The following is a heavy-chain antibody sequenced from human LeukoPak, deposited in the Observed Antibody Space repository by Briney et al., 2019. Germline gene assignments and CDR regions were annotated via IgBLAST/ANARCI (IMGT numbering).Heavy chain of an antibody. CDR3: ASLQGEHDFWSGYYYERVSRDSGMDV. Sequence: PSETLSLTCTVSGGSISSYYWSWIRQPPGKGLEWIGYIYYSGSTNYNPSLKSRVTISVDTSKNQFSLKLSSVTAADTAVYYCASLQGEHDFWSGYYYERVSRDSGMDVWGQGTTVTVSS. CDR2: IYYSGST. J-gene: IGHJ6*02. D-gene: IGHD3-3*01. CDR1: GGSISSYY. V-gene: IGHV4-59*08.